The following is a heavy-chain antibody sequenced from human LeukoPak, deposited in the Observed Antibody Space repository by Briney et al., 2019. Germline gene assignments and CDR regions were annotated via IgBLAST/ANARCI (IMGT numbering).Heavy chain of an antibody. J-gene: IGHJ6*03. D-gene: IGHD2/OR15-2a*01. Sequence: PSETLSLTRIVSGDFITRYYWSWIRQPPGKGLEWIGYVHYSGITNYSPSLKSRVTISVGTSKRHFSLSLTSVTAADTAVYYCTRGPPVTVPPDQYYYVDVWGKGTMVTVSS. CDR3: TRGPPVTVPPDQYYYVDV. V-gene: IGHV4-59*01. CDR1: GDFITRYY. CDR2: VHYSGIT.